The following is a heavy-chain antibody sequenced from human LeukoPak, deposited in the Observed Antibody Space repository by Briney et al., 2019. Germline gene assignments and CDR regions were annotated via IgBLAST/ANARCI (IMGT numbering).Heavy chain of an antibody. V-gene: IGHV4-30-2*01. CDR2: IYHSGST. D-gene: IGHD6-13*01. J-gene: IGHJ3*02. CDR1: GGSNSSGGYY. Sequence: PSQTLSLTCTVSGGSNSSGGYYWSWIRQPPGKGLEWIGYIYHSGSTYYNPSLKSRVTISVDRSKNQFSLKLSSVTAADTAVYYCARVARQQLVRGRAFDIWGQGTMVTVSS. CDR3: ARVARQQLVRGRAFDI.